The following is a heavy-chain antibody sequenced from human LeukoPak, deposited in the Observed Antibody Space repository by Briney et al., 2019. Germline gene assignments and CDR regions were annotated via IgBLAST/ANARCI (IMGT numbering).Heavy chain of an antibody. Sequence: SETLSLTCTVSGGSISSYYWSWIRQPPGKGLEWIGYIYYSGSTNYNPSLKSRVTISVDTSKNQFSLKQSSLTAPDTAVYYCAREARLGSGSYYLFDYWGQGTLVTVSS. D-gene: IGHD3-10*01. CDR2: IYYSGST. J-gene: IGHJ4*02. CDR3: AREARLGSGSYYLFDY. CDR1: GGSISSYY. V-gene: IGHV4-59*01.